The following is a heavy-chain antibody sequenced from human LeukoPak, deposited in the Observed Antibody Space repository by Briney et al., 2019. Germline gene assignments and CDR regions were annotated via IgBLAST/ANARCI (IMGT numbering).Heavy chain of an antibody. CDR2: ISSSGSTI. CDR3: ARAHPGDYSDFQFDY. D-gene: IGHD4-11*01. Sequence: GGSLRLSCAASGFTFSSYEMNWVRQAPGKGLEWVSYISSSGSTIYYADSVKGRFTISRDNAKNSLYLQMNSLRAEDTAVYYCARAHPGDYSDFQFDYWGQGTLVTVSS. J-gene: IGHJ4*02. CDR1: GFTFSSYE. V-gene: IGHV3-48*03.